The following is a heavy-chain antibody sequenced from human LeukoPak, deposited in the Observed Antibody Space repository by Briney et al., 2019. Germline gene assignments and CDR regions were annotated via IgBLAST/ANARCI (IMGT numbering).Heavy chain of an antibody. D-gene: IGHD6-19*01. CDR1: GFTFSDYY. CDR3: ARVPDSSGSVDY. Sequence: GGSLRLSCAASGFTFSDYYMSWIRQAPGKGLEWVSSISSSSSYIYYADSVKGRFTISRDNAKNSLYLQMNSLRAEDTAVYYCARVPDSSGSVDYWGQGTLVTVSS. V-gene: IGHV3-11*06. J-gene: IGHJ4*02. CDR2: ISSSSSYI.